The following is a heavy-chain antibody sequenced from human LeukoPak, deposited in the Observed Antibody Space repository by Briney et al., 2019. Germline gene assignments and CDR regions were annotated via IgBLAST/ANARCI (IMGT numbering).Heavy chain of an antibody. CDR1: GGSISSGGYY. CDR3: ARDGRVATWFDY. Sequence: PSETLSLTCTVSGGSISSGGYYWSWIRQHPGKGPEWIGYIYYSGSTYYNPSLKSRVTISVDTSKNQFSLKLSSVTAADTAVYYCARDGRVATWFDYWGQGTLVTVSS. V-gene: IGHV4-31*03. J-gene: IGHJ4*02. D-gene: IGHD5-12*01. CDR2: IYYSGST.